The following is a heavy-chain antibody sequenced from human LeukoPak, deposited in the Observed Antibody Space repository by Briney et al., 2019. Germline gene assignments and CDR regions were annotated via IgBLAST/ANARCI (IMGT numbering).Heavy chain of an antibody. J-gene: IGHJ3*02. V-gene: IGHV4-39*02. CDR3: ARDKVGSGHYQAFDI. Sequence: PSETLSLTCTVSGGSISSSSYYWGWIRQPPGKGLEWIGSIYYSGSTYYNPSLKSRVTISVDTSKNQFSLKLSSVTAADTAVYYCARDKVGSGHYQAFDIWGQGTMVTVSS. D-gene: IGHD3-3*01. CDR2: IYYSGST. CDR1: GGSISSSSYY.